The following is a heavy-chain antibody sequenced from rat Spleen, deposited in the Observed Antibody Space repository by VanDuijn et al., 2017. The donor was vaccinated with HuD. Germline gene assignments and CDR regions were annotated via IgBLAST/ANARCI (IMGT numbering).Heavy chain of an antibody. CDR3: AKDLTDYFDY. D-gene: IGHD5-1*01. V-gene: IGHV5-31*01. CDR1: GFTFNSYW. J-gene: IGHJ2*01. Sequence: EVQLVESGGGLVQPGRSLKLSCVASGFTFNSYWMTWIRQAPGKGLEWVASITTTGGSTYYPDSVKGRFTISRDNAKGTLSLQMNILRSEDTATYYCAKDLTDYFDYWGQGVMVTVSS. CDR2: ITTTGGST.